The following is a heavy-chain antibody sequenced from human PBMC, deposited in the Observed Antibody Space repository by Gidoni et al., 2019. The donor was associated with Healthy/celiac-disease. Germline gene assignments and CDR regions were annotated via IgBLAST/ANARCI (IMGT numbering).Heavy chain of an antibody. CDR1: GFTFSSYS. J-gene: IGHJ6*02. V-gene: IGHV3-21*01. D-gene: IGHD2-21*01. CDR2: ISSSSSYI. CDR3: AGEGDAWGGLYYYGMDV. Sequence: EVQLVESGGGLVKPGGSLRLSCAASGFTFSSYSMNWVRQAPGTGLGWVASISSSSSYIYYEDSVKGRFTISRDNAKNSLYLQMNSLRAEDTAVYYCAGEGDAWGGLYYYGMDVWGQGTTVTVSS.